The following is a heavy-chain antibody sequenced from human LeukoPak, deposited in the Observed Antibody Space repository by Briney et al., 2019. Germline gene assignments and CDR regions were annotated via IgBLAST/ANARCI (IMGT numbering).Heavy chain of an antibody. CDR1: GFTFSSYA. D-gene: IGHD2-15*01. V-gene: IGHV3-64D*09. J-gene: IGHJ4*02. CDR3: VKGPCSGGSCYLDY. CDR2: ISSNGGST. Sequence: GGSLRLSCSASGFTFSSYAMHWVRQAPGKGLEYVSAISSNGGSTYYADSVKGRFSISRDNSKNTLYLQLSSLRAEDTAVYYCVKGPCSGGSCYLDYWGQGTLVTVSS.